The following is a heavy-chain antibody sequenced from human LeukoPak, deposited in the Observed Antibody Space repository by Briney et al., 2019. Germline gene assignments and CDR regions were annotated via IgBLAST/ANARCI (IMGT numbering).Heavy chain of an antibody. CDR2: INPNSGGT. CDR1: GYTFTGYY. V-gene: IGHV1-2*02. Sequence: ASVKVSCKASGYTFTGYYMHWVRQAPGQGLEWMGWINPNSGGTNYAQKFQGRVTMTRDTSISTAYMELSRLRSDDTAVYYCATTKIAAAGDFDYWGQGTLATVSS. J-gene: IGHJ4*02. CDR3: ATTKIAAAGDFDY. D-gene: IGHD6-13*01.